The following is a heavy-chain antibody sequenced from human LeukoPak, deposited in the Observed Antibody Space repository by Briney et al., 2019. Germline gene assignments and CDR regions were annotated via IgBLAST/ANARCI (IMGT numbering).Heavy chain of an antibody. CDR1: GGSISSSSYY. CDR2: IYYSGST. Sequence: SETLSLTCTVSGGSISSSSYYWGWIRQPPGKGLEWIGSIYYSGSTYYNPSLKSRVTISVDTSKNQFSLKLSSVTAADTAVYYCARITITFGGVIVTYHYFDYWGQGTLVTVSS. CDR3: ARITITFGGVIVTYHYFDY. D-gene: IGHD3-16*02. V-gene: IGHV4-39*07. J-gene: IGHJ4*02.